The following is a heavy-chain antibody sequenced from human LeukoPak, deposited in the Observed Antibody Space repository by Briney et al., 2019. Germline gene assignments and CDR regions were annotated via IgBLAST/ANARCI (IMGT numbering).Heavy chain of an antibody. CDR1: GGSISSGGFS. CDR2: IYHSGTT. D-gene: IGHD3-10*01. Sequence: PSQTLSLTCAVSGGSISSGGFSWSWIRQPPGKGLEWIGYIYHSGTTYYNPSLKSRVAISVVTSKKQFSLKLSSVTAADTAVYYCATLGTFHYGSGFDYWGQGTLVTVSS. J-gene: IGHJ4*02. CDR3: ATLGTFHYGSGFDY. V-gene: IGHV4-30-2*01.